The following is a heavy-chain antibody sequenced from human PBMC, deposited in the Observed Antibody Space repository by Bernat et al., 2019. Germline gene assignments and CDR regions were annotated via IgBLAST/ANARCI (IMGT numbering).Heavy chain of an antibody. CDR2: IYYSGST. D-gene: IGHD6-19*01. CDR3: ASNAVAGENWFDP. CDR1: GGSISSGGYY. Sequence: QVQLQESGPGLVKPSRTLSLTCTVSGGSISSGGYYWSWIRQHPGKGLEWIGYIYYSGSTYYNPSLKSRVTISVDTSKNQFSLKLSSVTAADTAVYYCASNAVAGENWFDPWGQGTLVTVSS. V-gene: IGHV4-31*03. J-gene: IGHJ5*02.